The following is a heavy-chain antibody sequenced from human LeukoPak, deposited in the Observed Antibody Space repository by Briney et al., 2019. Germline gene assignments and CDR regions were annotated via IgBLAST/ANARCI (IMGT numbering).Heavy chain of an antibody. CDR1: GLTFSSYD. CDR3: ARATGTWYFDY. Sequence: PGGSLGLSCAASGLTFSSYDMHWVRQATGKGLEWVSAIGTAGDTYYPGSVKGRFTISRENAKNSLYLQMNSLRAGDTAVYYCARATGTWYFDYWGQGTLVTVSS. V-gene: IGHV3-13*01. J-gene: IGHJ4*02. CDR2: IGTAGDT. D-gene: IGHD1-1*01.